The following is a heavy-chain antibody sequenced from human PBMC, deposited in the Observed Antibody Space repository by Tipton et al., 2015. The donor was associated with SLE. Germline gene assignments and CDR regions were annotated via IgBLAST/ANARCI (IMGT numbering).Heavy chain of an antibody. CDR1: GFTFSSYA. CDR2: ISGSGGST. Sequence: SLRLSCAASGFTFSSYAMSWVRQAPGKGLEWVSAISGSGGSTYYADSVKGRFTISRDNSKNTLYLQMNSLRAEDTAVYYCAKDPCSSTSCQWPYYFDYWGQGTLVTVSS. D-gene: IGHD2-2*01. J-gene: IGHJ4*02. V-gene: IGHV3-23*01. CDR3: AKDPCSSTSCQWPYYFDY.